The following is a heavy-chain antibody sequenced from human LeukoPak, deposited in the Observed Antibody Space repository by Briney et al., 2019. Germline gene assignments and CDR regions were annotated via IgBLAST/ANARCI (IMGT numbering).Heavy chain of an antibody. J-gene: IGHJ4*02. CDR2: INWNGGST. V-gene: IGHV3-20*04. Sequence: GGSLRLSCVASGFRFDDYGMSWVRQAPGKGLEWVSGINWNGGSTGYADSVKGRFTISRDNAKNSLYLRMNSLRAEDTALYCCARGGSTGWYSFDYWGQGTLVTVSS. CDR1: GFRFDDYG. CDR3: ARGGSTGWYSFDY. D-gene: IGHD6-19*01.